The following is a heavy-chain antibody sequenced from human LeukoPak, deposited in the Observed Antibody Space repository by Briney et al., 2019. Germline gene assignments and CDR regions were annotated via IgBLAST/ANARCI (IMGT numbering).Heavy chain of an antibody. CDR3: ARVGGYDFSIDWFDP. CDR2: ISWNSGSI. Sequence: SGGSLRLSCAASGFTFDDYAMHWVRQAPGKGLEWVSGISWNSGSIGYADSVKGRFTISRDNAKNSLYLQMNSLRAEDTAVYYCARVGGYDFSIDWFDPWGQGTLVTVSS. D-gene: IGHD3-3*01. V-gene: IGHV3-9*01. CDR1: GFTFDDYA. J-gene: IGHJ5*02.